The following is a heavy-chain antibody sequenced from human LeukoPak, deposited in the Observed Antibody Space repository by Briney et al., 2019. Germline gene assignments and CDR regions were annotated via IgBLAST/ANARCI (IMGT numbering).Heavy chain of an antibody. V-gene: IGHV3-23*01. CDR1: GFTFSSYG. Sequence: GGSLRLSCAASGFTFSSYGMHWVRQAPGKGLEWVSGISDSGGRTYNADSVKGRFTISRDNSKNTLYLQMNSLRVEDTAVYHCAKGTLRGSSNWYHHGMDVWGQGTTVTVSS. CDR3: AKGTLRGSSNWYHHGMDV. D-gene: IGHD6-13*01. CDR2: ISDSGGRT. J-gene: IGHJ6*02.